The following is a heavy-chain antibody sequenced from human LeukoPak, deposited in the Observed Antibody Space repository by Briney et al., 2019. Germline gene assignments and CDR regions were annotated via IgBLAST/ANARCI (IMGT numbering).Heavy chain of an antibody. J-gene: IGHJ1*01. CDR3: ATGNYYDSRGYYTFGH. CDR2: INGDGSTT. CDR1: GFTFSRYW. Sequence: GGSLRLSCAASGFTFSRYWMHWVRQAPGKGLVWVSRINGDGSTTSYADSVKGGFTISRDNAKNTLSLQMNSLRAEDTAVYYCATGNYYDSRGYYTFGHWGQGTLVTVSS. V-gene: IGHV3-74*01. D-gene: IGHD3-22*01.